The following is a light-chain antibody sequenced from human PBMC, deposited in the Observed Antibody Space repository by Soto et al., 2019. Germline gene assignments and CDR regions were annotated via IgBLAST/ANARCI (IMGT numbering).Light chain of an antibody. Sequence: DIQMTQSPSSLSASVGDRVSITCRASQSITSYLNWYQQKPGKAPKLLISAAYSLQSGVPSRFSGSGSGTDFTLTISSLQPEDFATYYCQQSYSTPWTFGQGTKVEIK. CDR2: AAY. CDR1: QSITSY. CDR3: QQSYSTPWT. V-gene: IGKV1-39*01. J-gene: IGKJ1*01.